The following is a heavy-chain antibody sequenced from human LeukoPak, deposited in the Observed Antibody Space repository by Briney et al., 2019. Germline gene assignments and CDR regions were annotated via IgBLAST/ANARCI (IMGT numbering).Heavy chain of an antibody. Sequence: SVKVSCKASGYTFTRYYILWVPQAPGQRLEWMGGINPYIVGTNYAQNFQSRVTMTRDTSITTAYMELSRLRSDDTAAYYCARTFDDLSLAFDIWGQRTMVTVSS. D-gene: IGHD3-10*01. V-gene: IGHV1-2*02. CDR1: GYTFTRYY. J-gene: IGHJ3*02. CDR2: INPYIVGT. CDR3: ARTFDDLSLAFDI.